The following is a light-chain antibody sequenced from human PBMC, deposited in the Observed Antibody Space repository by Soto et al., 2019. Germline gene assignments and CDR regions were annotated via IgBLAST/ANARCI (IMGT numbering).Light chain of an antibody. J-gene: IGLJ2*01. V-gene: IGLV2-8*01. Sequence: QSALTQPPSASGSPGQSVTISCTGTSSDVGGYNYVSWYQQHPGKAPKLMIYAVNERASGVPDRFSGSKSGNTASLTVSGLQAEDEADYYCSSYAGSNNLIFGGGTKVTVL. CDR3: SSYAGSNNLI. CDR2: AVN. CDR1: SSDVGGYNY.